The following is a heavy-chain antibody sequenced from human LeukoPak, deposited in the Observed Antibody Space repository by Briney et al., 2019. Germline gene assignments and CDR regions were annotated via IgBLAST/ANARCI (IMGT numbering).Heavy chain of an antibody. D-gene: IGHD3-10*01. CDR2: INHSGST. CDR1: GFTFSSYA. Sequence: GSLRLSCAASGFTFSSYAMSWIRQPPGKGLEWIGEINHSGSTNYNPSLKSRVTISVDTSKNQFSLKLSSVTAADTAVYYCARGGILWFGDQRYNWFDPWGQGTLVTVSS. V-gene: IGHV4-34*01. J-gene: IGHJ5*02. CDR3: ARGGILWFGDQRYNWFDP.